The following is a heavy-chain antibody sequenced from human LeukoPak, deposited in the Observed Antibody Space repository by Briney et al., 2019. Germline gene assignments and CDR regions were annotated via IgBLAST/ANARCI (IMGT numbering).Heavy chain of an antibody. D-gene: IGHD3-10*01. J-gene: IGHJ4*02. CDR3: VKAASNYMVRGVTPSDY. V-gene: IGHV3-66*01. Sequence: QPGGSLRLSCAASGFTVSSNYMSWVRQAPGKGLEWVSVIYSGGSTYYADSVKGRFTISRDNSKNTLYLQMNSLRAEDTAVYYCVKAASNYMVRGVTPSDYWGQGTLVTVSS. CDR2: IYSGGST. CDR1: GFTVSSNY.